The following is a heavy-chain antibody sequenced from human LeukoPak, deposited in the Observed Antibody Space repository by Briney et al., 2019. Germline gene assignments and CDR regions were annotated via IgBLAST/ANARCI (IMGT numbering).Heavy chain of an antibody. CDR1: GGSISSGGYC. V-gene: IGHV4-31*03. CDR2: IYYSGST. D-gene: IGHD3-9*01. CDR3: ARGLTDNYYYYGMDV. Sequence: PSETLSLTCTVSGGSISSGGYCWSWIRQHPGKGLEWIGYIYYSGSTYYNPSLKSRVTISVDTSKNQFSLKLSSVTAADTAVYYCARGLTDNYYYYGMDVWGKGTTVTVSS. J-gene: IGHJ6*04.